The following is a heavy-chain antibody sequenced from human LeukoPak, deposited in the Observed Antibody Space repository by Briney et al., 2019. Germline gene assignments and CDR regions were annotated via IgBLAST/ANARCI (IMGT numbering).Heavy chain of an antibody. D-gene: IGHD2-15*01. CDR1: GFTFSSSA. V-gene: IGHV3-23*01. CDR3: AKQLGYCSDGSCYFPY. CDR2: ISNNGGYT. Sequence: GGSLRLSFAASGFTFSSSAMSWVRQAPGKGLEWVSAISNNGGYTYYADSVQGRFTISRDNSKSTLCLQMNSLRAEDTAVYYCAKQLGYCSDGSCYFPYWGQGTLVTVSS. J-gene: IGHJ4*02.